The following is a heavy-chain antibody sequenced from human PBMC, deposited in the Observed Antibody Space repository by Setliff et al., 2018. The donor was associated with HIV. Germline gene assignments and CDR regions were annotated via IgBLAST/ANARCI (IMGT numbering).Heavy chain of an antibody. CDR1: GGTFSSYT. CDR3: ARDLAESAFIMIRGAGWFDP. CDR2: IIPILGIA. V-gene: IGHV1-69*16. J-gene: IGHJ5*02. D-gene: IGHD3-10*01. Sequence: GASVKVSCKASGGTFSSYTISWVRQAPGQGLEWMGRIIPILGIANYAQKFQGRVTITTDESTSTVYMELSSLRSDDTAVYFCARDLAESAFIMIRGAGWFDPWGQGTLVTVSS.